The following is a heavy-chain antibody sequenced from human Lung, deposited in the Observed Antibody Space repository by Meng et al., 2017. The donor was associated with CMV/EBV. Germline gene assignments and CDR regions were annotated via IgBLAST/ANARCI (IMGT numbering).Heavy chain of an antibody. J-gene: IGHJ3*02. V-gene: IGHV1-18*01. CDR3: ARDWECLDRSDVFDI. CDR2: VGGCDGDT. D-gene: IGHD3-9*01. CDR1: GYTFSRYG. Sequence: AXVXVSXXASGYTFSRYGISWVRQAPGQGLEWLGWVGGCDGDTNYAPELQGRVTMTTDTSTNTVYMELRSLRSDDTAVYYCARDWECLDRSDVFDIWGQGTXVTVSS.